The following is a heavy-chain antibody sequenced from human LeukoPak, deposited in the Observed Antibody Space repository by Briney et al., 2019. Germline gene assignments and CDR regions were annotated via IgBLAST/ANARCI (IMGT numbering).Heavy chain of an antibody. Sequence: GGSLRLSCAASGFTFSSYSMNWVRQAPGKGLEWVSSISSSSSYIYYADSVKGRFTISRDNAKNSLYLQMNSPRAEDTAVYYCARGGPNPTYYDFWSGYYAHHYYFDYWGQGTLVTVSS. CDR3: ARGGPNPTYYDFWSGYYAHHYYFDY. D-gene: IGHD3-3*01. CDR2: ISSSSSYI. CDR1: GFTFSSYS. V-gene: IGHV3-21*01. J-gene: IGHJ4*02.